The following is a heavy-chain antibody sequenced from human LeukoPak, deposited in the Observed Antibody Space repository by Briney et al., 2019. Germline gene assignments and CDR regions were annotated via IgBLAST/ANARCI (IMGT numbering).Heavy chain of an antibody. V-gene: IGHV3-30*02. CDR3: AKDGTSYYYIYY. CDR1: GFTLNNYG. J-gene: IGHJ4*02. CDR2: IRYDGSNT. D-gene: IGHD2/OR15-2a*01. Sequence: PGGSLRLSCAASGFTLNNYGMHWVRQAPGKGLEWLAFIRYDGSNTYYADSVKGRFTVSRDDSKNTLYLQMNSLRGDDTAVYYCAKDGTSYYYIYYWGQGTLVTVSS.